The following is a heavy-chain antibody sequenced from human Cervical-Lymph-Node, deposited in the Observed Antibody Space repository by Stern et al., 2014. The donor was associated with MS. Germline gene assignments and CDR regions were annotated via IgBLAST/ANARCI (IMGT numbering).Heavy chain of an antibody. CDR1: GFTFSSYG. Sequence: EMQLVESGGGLVQPGGSLRLSCAASGFTFSSYGMNWVRQAPGKGLEWVSYISGSSSSIYYVDSVKGRFTISRDNAKNSLYLHMNSLRGEDTAVYYCARDDMPMYGDNDAFDIWGQETVVTVSS. D-gene: IGHD4-17*01. CDR2: ISGSSSSI. J-gene: IGHJ3*02. CDR3: ARDDMPMYGDNDAFDI. V-gene: IGHV3-48*01.